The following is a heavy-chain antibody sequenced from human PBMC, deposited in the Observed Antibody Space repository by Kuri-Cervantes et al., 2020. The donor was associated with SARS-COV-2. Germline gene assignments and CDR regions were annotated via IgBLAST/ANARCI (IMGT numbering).Heavy chain of an antibody. CDR1: GFTFSNAW. CDR3: AALPQINVFNEDVFEF. CDR2: ISGSGESS. D-gene: IGHD3-10*02. V-gene: IGHV3-23*01. J-gene: IGHJ3*01. Sequence: GESLKISCAASGFTFSNAWMSWVRQAPGKGLEWVSDISGSGESSSYTDAVRGRFTISRDNSKDTLFLQMNNLRAEDTALYYCAALPQINVFNEDVFEFWGQGTMVTVSS.